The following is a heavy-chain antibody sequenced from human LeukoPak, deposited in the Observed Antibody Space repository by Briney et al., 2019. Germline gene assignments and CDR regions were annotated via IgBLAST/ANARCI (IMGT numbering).Heavy chain of an antibody. CDR3: ASSTVTDAFDI. Sequence: GGSLRLSCAASGFTFSSYAMHWVRQAPGKGLEYVSAISSNGGSTYYAKSVKGRFTISRDNSKNTLYLQMGSLRAEDMAVYYCASSTVTDAFDIWGQGTMVTVSS. CDR2: ISSNGGST. V-gene: IGHV3-64*01. J-gene: IGHJ3*02. D-gene: IGHD4-17*01. CDR1: GFTFSSYA.